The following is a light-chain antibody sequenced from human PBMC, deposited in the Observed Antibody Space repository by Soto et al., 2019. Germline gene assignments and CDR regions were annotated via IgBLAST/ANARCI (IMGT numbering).Light chain of an antibody. CDR1: TSDVGAYDE. V-gene: IGLV2-14*03. CDR3: SSYTTRNTRI. J-gene: IGLJ2*01. CDR2: SVS. Sequence: QPVLSQPASVSGSPGQSITISCTGTTSDVGAYDEVTWYQQHPGKAPKLLLYSVSDRPSGISFRFSGSKSGNTASLTISGLQAEDAADYFCSSYTTRNTRIFGGGTKLTVL.